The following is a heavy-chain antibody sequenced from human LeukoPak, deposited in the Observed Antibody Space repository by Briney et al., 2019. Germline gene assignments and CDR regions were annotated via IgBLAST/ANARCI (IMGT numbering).Heavy chain of an antibody. CDR3: AKAQSVLIWNGMDV. J-gene: IGHJ6*02. D-gene: IGHD3-10*01. Sequence: GGSLRLSCAASGFTFSDYYMSWIRQAPGKGLEWVSYISSSSSYTNYADSVKGRFTISRDNAKNSLYLQMNSLRAEDTALYYCAKAQSVLIWNGMDVWGQGTTVTVSS. CDR1: GFTFSDYY. CDR2: ISSSSSYT. V-gene: IGHV3-11*05.